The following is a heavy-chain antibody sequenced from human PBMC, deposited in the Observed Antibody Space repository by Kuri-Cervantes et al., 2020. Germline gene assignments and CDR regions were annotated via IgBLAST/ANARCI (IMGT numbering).Heavy chain of an antibody. CDR1: AGCIINYY. CDR3: AKMDTSRDISKYYCFYYMDV. Sequence: GSLRLSCTVCAGCIINYYWSWVRPPPGKGLEWIGYIYYSGGTNDNPSIESRVTISVDTSKNQLSLKLTSVTAADTAVYFCAKMDTSRDISKYYCFYYMDVWGKGTTVTVSS. D-gene: IGHD5-18*01. J-gene: IGHJ6*03. V-gene: IGHV4-59*08. CDR2: IYYSGGT.